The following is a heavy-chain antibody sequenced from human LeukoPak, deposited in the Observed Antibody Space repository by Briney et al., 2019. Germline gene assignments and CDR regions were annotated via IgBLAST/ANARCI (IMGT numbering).Heavy chain of an antibody. CDR2: ISGSGGST. CDR3: ATSPHYYGSGSYYNPYYYYYGMDV. V-gene: IGHV3-23*01. J-gene: IGHJ6*04. CDR1: GFTFSSYA. D-gene: IGHD3-10*01. Sequence: PGGSLRLSCAASGFTFSSYAMSWVRQAPGKGLEWVSAISGSGGSTYYADSVKGRFTISRDNSKNTLYLQMNSLRAEDTAVYYCATSPHYYGSGSYYNPYYYYYGMDVWGKGTTVTVSS.